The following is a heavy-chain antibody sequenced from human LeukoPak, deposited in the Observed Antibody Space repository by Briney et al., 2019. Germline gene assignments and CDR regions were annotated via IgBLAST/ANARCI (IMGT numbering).Heavy chain of an antibody. CDR3: ARFRRYCSSTSCYTLDY. Sequence: GRSLRLSCAASGFTFSSYSMNWVRQAPGKGLEWVSSISSSSSYIYYADSVKGRFTISRDNAKNSLYLQMNSLRAEDTAVYYCARFRRYCSSTSCYTLDYWGQGTLVTVSS. D-gene: IGHD2-2*02. CDR1: GFTFSSYS. V-gene: IGHV3-21*01. J-gene: IGHJ4*02. CDR2: ISSSSSYI.